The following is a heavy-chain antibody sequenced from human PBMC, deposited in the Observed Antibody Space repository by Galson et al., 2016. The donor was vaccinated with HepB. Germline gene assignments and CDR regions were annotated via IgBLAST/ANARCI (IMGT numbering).Heavy chain of an antibody. CDR3: ARIPVADPYYDVWGGHYYFDQ. J-gene: IGHJ4*02. Sequence: PALVKPTQTLTLTCTVSGFSLTNARMGVGWIRQPPGKALEWLAHIFSNDEKSYSASLKSRLTISKNASNSQVVLTMINVDPVDTATYYCARIPVADPYYDVWGGHYYFDQWGQGTLVTVSS. D-gene: IGHD3-3*01. CDR1: GFSLTNARMG. V-gene: IGHV2-26*01. CDR2: IFSNDEK.